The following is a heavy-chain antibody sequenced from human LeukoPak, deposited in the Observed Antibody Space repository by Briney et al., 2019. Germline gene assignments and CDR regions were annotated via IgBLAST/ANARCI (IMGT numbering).Heavy chain of an antibody. D-gene: IGHD3-16*01. Sequence: GGSLRLSCAASGFTFSSYGMSWVRQAPGKGLEWVSAISGSGGSTYYADSVKGRFTISRDNSKNTLYLQMNSLRAEDTAVYYCANGGVLLYYFDYWGQGTLVTVSS. CDR2: ISGSGGST. CDR1: GFTFSSYG. CDR3: ANGGVLLYYFDY. J-gene: IGHJ4*02. V-gene: IGHV3-23*01.